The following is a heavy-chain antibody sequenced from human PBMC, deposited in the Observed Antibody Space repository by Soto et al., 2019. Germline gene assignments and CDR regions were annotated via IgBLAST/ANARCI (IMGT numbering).Heavy chain of an antibody. V-gene: IGHV3-23*01. J-gene: IGHJ4*02. CDR2: ISVGGSA. Sequence: EVQLLESGGGLIQPGGSLRLSCAVSGFTFSNYAMSWVRQAPGKGLEWVSTISVGGSAFYADSVKGRFTISRDNSKNTLFLQMNSLRAEDTALYLCAKRATDTYYFDYWGQGTLVTVS. CDR1: GFTFSNYA. CDR3: AKRATDTYYFDY. D-gene: IGHD5-18*01.